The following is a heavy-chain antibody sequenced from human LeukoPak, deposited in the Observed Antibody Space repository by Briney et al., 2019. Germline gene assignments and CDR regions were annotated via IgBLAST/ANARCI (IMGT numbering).Heavy chain of an antibody. CDR3: ARGVEPLAANTLAY. J-gene: IGHJ4*02. CDR2: LYSDGNT. D-gene: IGHD1-14*01. Sequence: PGGSLRLSCPTSGLTVITNDMPWVRQAPGKGLEWVSVLYSDGNTKYADSVQGRFTISRDNSKNTLYLEMNSLSPDDTAVYYCARGVEPLAANTLAYWGQGTLVTVSS. CDR1: GLTVITND. V-gene: IGHV3-53*01.